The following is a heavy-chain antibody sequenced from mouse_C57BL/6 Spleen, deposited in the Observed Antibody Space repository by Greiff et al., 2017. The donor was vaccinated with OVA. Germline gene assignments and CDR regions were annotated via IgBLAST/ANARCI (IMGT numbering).Heavy chain of an antibody. V-gene: IGHV3-1*01. CDR1: GYSITSGYD. Sequence: EVQLQQSGPGMVKPSQSLSLTCTVTGYSITSGYDWHWIRHFPGNKLEWMGYISYSGSTNYNPSLQRQISITHDTSKTHGFLKVNSVTTEDTATDYCARSYEDNYAMDYWGQGTSVTVSS. CDR3: ARSYEDNYAMDY. D-gene: IGHD2-10*02. CDR2: ISYSGST. J-gene: IGHJ4*01.